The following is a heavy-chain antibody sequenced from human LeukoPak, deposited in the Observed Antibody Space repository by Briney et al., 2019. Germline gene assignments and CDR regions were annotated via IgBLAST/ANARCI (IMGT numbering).Heavy chain of an antibody. CDR2: INPNTGGI. CDR1: GYTFTGYY. Sequence: ASVTVSCKASGYTFTGYYMHWVRQAPGQGLECMGWINPNTGGIYHPQRFQGRVTMTRDTSISTASMELSGLTSDDTAVYYCARGAYPYCSRGTCFLAHFDSWGQGTLVTVSS. J-gene: IGHJ4*02. D-gene: IGHD2-15*01. CDR3: ARGAYPYCSRGTCFLAHFDS. V-gene: IGHV1-2*02.